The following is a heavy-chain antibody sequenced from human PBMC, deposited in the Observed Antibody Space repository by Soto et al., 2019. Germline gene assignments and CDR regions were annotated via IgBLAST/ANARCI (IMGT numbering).Heavy chain of an antibody. D-gene: IGHD6-19*01. CDR3: ARDPNGGQWLFNY. Sequence: QVQLVESWGGVVQPGTSLTLSCAASGFTFTSYAMNWVRQAPGQGLEWVAIASSDGTTKNYADSVKGRFTVSRDNSKNMVWLQMDSLRAEETAVYYCARDPNGGQWLFNYWGQGSLVTVSS. CDR2: ASSDGTTK. J-gene: IGHJ4*02. CDR1: GFTFTSYA. V-gene: IGHV3-33*01.